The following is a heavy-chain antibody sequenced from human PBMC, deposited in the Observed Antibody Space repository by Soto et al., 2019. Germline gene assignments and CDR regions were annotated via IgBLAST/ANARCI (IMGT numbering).Heavy chain of an antibody. CDR1: GGSIDGYN. CDR3: VRQGIARLHRLVDV. J-gene: IGHJ6*01. CDR2: VYDNGDS. D-gene: IGHD5-12*01. V-gene: IGHV4-59*08. Sequence: QVQLQESGPGLVKPSETLSLTCTVSGGSIDGYNCAWIRQTPGKALEWVGYVYDNGDSGYNPSLHSRVPLSMDTSESQFSLQLRSVTAADTAVYYCVRQGIARLHRLVDVWGRGTTVTVSS.